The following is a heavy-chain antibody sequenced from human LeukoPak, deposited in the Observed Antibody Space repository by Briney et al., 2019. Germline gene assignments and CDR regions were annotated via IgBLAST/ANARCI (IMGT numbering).Heavy chain of an antibody. V-gene: IGHV5-51*01. CDR3: ARGRRYYYDSSGYIPSFDY. CDR2: IYPGDSDT. D-gene: IGHD3-22*01. CDR1: GYSFTSYW. J-gene: IGHJ4*02. Sequence: GESLEISCKGSGYSFTSYWIGWVRQMPGKGLEGRGIIYPGDSDTRYSPSFQGQVTISADKSISTAYLQWSSLKASDTAMYYCARGRRYYYDSSGYIPSFDYWGQGTLVTVSS.